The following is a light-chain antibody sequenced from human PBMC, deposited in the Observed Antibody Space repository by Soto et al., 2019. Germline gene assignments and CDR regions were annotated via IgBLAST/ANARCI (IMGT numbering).Light chain of an antibody. J-gene: IGLJ1*01. CDR3: NSYTRFSTYV. CDR2: EVT. Sequence: QSALTQPASVSGSPGQSITISCTEASSDVGLYDFVSWYQQHPGKAPKLLIYEVTYRPSGVSSRFSGSKSGNTASLTISGLQAEDEADYYCNSYTRFSTYVFGTGTKVTVL. CDR1: SSDVGLYDF. V-gene: IGLV2-14*01.